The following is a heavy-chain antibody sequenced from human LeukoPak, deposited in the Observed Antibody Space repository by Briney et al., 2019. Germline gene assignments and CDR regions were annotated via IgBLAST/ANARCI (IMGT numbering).Heavy chain of an antibody. V-gene: IGHV4-61*01. D-gene: IGHD2-15*01. CDR1: GGSVSNDNHC. CDR2: VNYSGST. J-gene: IGHJ4*02. Sequence: SETLSLTCTVSGGSVSNDNHCWSWIRQPPGKGLEWIGYVNYSGSTKYNPSLKSRVSISANTSRSQVSLKLSSVTAADTAVYYCARDRGGFTYGEYYFDYWGQGSLVTVSS. CDR3: ARDRGGFTYGEYYFDY.